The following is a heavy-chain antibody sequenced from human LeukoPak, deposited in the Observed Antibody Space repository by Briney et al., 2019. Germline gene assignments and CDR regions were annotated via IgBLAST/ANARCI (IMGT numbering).Heavy chain of an antibody. V-gene: IGHV4-61*02. Sequence: SETLSLTCTVSGGSISSGSYYWSWIRQPAGKGLEWIGRIYASGSTNYNPSLKSRVTISVDTSKNQFSLKLSSVTAADTAVYFCARAAIRYCSSTSCYEDYWGQGTLVTVSS. J-gene: IGHJ4*02. CDR1: GGSISSGSYY. D-gene: IGHD2-2*01. CDR2: IYASGST. CDR3: ARAAIRYCSSTSCYEDY.